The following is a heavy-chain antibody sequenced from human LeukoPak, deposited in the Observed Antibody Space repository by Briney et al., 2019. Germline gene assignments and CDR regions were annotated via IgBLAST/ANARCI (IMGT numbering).Heavy chain of an antibody. Sequence: GASVKVSCKASGYTFTGYYMHWVRQAPGQGLEWMGWINPNSGGTNYAQKFQGRVTMTRDTSISTAYMELSRLRSDDTAVYYCARVSTVVPTFSFGYWGQGTLVTVSS. V-gene: IGHV1-2*02. CDR1: GYTFTGYY. CDR2: INPNSGGT. CDR3: ARVSTVVPTFSFGY. D-gene: IGHD4-23*01. J-gene: IGHJ4*02.